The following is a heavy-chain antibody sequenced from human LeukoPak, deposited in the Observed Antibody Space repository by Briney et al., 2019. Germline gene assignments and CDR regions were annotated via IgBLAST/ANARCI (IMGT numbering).Heavy chain of an antibody. D-gene: IGHD5-24*01. V-gene: IGHV4-30-2*01. J-gene: IGHJ4*02. Sequence: NPSQTLSLTCTVSGGSISSGGYYWSWIRQPPGKGLEWIGYIYHSGSTYYNPSLKSRVTISVDTSKNQFSLKLSSVTAADTAVYYCARDLSGDGYNWIGYWGQGTLVTVSS. CDR3: ARDLSGDGYNWIGY. CDR1: GGSISSGGYY. CDR2: IYHSGST.